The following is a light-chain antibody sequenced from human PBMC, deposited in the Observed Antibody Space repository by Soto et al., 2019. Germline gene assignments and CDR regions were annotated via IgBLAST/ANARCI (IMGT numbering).Light chain of an antibody. Sequence: QSVLTQPPSASGTPGQRVTISCSGSSSNIGSNYVYWYQHLPGTAPKLLIYSNNQRPSGVPDRFSGSKSGTSASLAISGLRSEDEADYYCAAWDDSLSAFYVFGTGTKLTVL. CDR3: AAWDDSLSAFYV. V-gene: IGLV1-47*02. CDR2: SNN. CDR1: SSNIGSNY. J-gene: IGLJ1*01.